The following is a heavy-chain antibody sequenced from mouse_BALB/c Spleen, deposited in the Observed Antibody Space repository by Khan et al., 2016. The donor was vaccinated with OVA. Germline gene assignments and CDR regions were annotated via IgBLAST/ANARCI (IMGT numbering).Heavy chain of an antibody. CDR2: INPSNGYT. D-gene: IGHD2-14*01. Sequence: QVQLQQSGAELARPGPSVKMSCKASGYTFTSYTIHWIKLRPGQGLEWLGYINPSNGYTNYNHKFKDKATLTADKSSTTAYMLLSSLTSDDSAVYNCVRDRANYRNDGWFAYWGQGTLVTVSA. V-gene: IGHV1-4*01. CDR1: GYTFTSYT. J-gene: IGHJ3*01. CDR3: VRDRANYRNDGWFAY.